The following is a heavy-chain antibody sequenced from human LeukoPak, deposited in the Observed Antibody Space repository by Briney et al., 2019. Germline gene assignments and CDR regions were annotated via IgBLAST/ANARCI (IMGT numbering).Heavy chain of an antibody. V-gene: IGHV3-23*01. J-gene: IGHJ5*02. Sequence: GGSLRLSCAGSGFTFSSYAMSWVRQAPGKGLEWVSAISGSGGSTYYADSVKGRFTISRDNSKNTLYLQMNSLRAEDTAVYYCAKDRSSGWSTNWFDPWGQGTLVTVSS. CDR3: AKDRSSGWSTNWFDP. D-gene: IGHD6-19*01. CDR1: GFTFSSYA. CDR2: ISGSGGST.